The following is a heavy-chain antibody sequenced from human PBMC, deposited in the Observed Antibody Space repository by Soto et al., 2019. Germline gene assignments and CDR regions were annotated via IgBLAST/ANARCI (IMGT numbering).Heavy chain of an antibody. CDR3: AREDTAMVKGVSPAFDI. Sequence: QVQLVESGGGVVQPGRSLRLSCAASGFTFSSYAMHWVRQAPGKGLEWVAVISYDGGNKYYADSVKGRFTISRDNSKNTLYLQMNSLRAEDTAVYYCAREDTAMVKGVSPAFDIWGQGTMVTVSS. D-gene: IGHD5-18*01. V-gene: IGHV3-30-3*01. CDR1: GFTFSSYA. CDR2: ISYDGGNK. J-gene: IGHJ3*02.